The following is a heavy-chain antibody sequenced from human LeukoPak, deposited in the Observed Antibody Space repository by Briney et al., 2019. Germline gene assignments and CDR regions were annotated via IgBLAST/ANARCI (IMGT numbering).Heavy chain of an antibody. D-gene: IGHD3-9*01. V-gene: IGHV4-4*07. J-gene: IGHJ4*02. CDR1: GGSISSYY. CDR2: IYTSGST. CDR3: ARSGVLRYFDWFQSGYYFDY. Sequence: SETLSLTCTVSGGSISSYYWSWIRQPAGKGLEWIGRIYTSGSTNYNPSLKSRVTMSVDTSKNQFSLKLSSVTAADTAVYYCARSGVLRYFDWFQSGYYFDYWGQGTLVTVSS.